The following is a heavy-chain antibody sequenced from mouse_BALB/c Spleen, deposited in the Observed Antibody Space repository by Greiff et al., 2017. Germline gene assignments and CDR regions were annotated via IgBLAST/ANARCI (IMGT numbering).Heavy chain of an antibody. J-gene: IGHJ4*01. CDR1: GFTFSDYY. V-gene: IGHV5-4*02. Sequence: EVKLMESGGGLVKPGGSLKLSCAASGFTFSDYYMYWVRQTPEKRLEWVATISDGGSYTYYPDSVKGRFTISRDNAKNNLYLQMSSLKSEDTAMYYCARAPDDYDGVDYWGQGTSVTVSS. CDR2: ISDGGSYT. CDR3: ARAPDDYDGVDY. D-gene: IGHD2-4*01.